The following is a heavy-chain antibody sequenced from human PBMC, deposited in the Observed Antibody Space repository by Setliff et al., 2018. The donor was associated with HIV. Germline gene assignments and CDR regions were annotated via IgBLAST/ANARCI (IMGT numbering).Heavy chain of an antibody. V-gene: IGHV3-66*01. CDR2: IYSGGST. Sequence: LRLSCAASGFTVSSNYMSWVRQAPGKGLEWVSVIYSGGSTYYADSVKGRFTISRDNAKNMLYLQMNSLSADDTAVYYCVRGSGYYYFDNWGQGALVTVSS. D-gene: IGHD3-22*01. CDR1: GFTVSSNY. J-gene: IGHJ4*02. CDR3: VRGSGYYYFDN.